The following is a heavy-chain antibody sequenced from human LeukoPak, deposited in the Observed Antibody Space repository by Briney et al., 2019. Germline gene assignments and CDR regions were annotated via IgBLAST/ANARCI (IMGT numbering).Heavy chain of an antibody. J-gene: IGHJ6*02. CDR3: ARDTNNGLDV. Sequence: GGSLRLSCAASGFTFSDYYINWIRQAPGKGLEWVSHISSSGRLMQYADSVKSRFTITRDNAKNFMSLQMNSLKPEDTAVYYCARDTNNGLDVWGRGTTVTVSS. D-gene: IGHD1-14*01. CDR2: ISSSGRLM. CDR1: GFTFSDYY. V-gene: IGHV3-11*01.